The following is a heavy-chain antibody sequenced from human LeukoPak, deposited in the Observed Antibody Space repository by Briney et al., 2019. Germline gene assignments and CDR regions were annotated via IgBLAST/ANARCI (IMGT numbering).Heavy chain of an antibody. J-gene: IGHJ4*02. D-gene: IGHD1-1*01. CDR2: INPNSGGT. CDR1: GYTFTGYY. Sequence: ASVKVSCKASGYTFTGYYMHWVRQAPGQGLEWMGWINPNSGGTNYAQKFQGRVTMTRDTSISTAYMELSRLRSDDTAVYYRARGRSTTGTFFIYWGQGTLVTVSS. CDR3: ARGRSTTGTFFIY. V-gene: IGHV1-2*02.